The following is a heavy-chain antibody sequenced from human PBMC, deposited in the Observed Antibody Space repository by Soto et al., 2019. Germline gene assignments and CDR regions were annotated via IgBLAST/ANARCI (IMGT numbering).Heavy chain of an antibody. Sequence: QVTVKESGQVLAQPTEHLTLTCTVSGFSLSNAGLCVSWIRHPPGQALEWLAHIFSNDAKSSTTSLKSRLTTSNDISKSQVVLTKANMDSVDTATYYCASTYSTSWYWFDPWGQGSLVTVSS. V-gene: IGHV2-26*04. J-gene: IGHJ5*02. CDR2: IFSNDAK. D-gene: IGHD6-13*01. CDR1: GFSLSNAGLC. CDR3: ASTYSTSWYWFDP.